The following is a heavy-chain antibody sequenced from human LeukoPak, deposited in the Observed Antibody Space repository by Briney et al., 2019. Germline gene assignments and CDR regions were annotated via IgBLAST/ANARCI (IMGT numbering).Heavy chain of an antibody. D-gene: IGHD2-8*01. CDR1: GYTFTSYH. Sequence: ASVKVSYKASGYTFTSYHMHWVRQAPGQGLEWMGLINLSGGSTTYAQRFQGRVTLTRDTSTSTVYMELSSLRSEDTAVYYCARDYVDDIPMIKDYWGRGTLVTVSS. V-gene: IGHV1-46*01. J-gene: IGHJ4*02. CDR3: ARDYVDDIPMIKDY. CDR2: INLSGGST.